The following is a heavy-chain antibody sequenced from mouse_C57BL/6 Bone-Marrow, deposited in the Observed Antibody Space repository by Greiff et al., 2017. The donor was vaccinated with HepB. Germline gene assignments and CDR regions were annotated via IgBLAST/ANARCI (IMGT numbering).Heavy chain of an antibody. CDR1: GFTFSDYG. CDR3: SKKGTMGYFDN. Sequence: EVKLVESGGGLVKPGGSLKLSCAASGFTFSDYGMHWVRQAPEKGLEWVAYISSGSSTIYYADTVKGRYTISRANAKNTLFLQMTSLRSEDEAMYYCSKKGTMGYFDNWGQGTTLTVSS. V-gene: IGHV5-17*01. D-gene: IGHD1-1*02. J-gene: IGHJ2*01. CDR2: ISSGSSTI.